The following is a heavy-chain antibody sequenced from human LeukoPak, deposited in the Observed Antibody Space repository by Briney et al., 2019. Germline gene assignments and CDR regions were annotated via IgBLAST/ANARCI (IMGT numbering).Heavy chain of an antibody. CDR2: ISYDGSNK. Sequence: GGSLRLSCAASGFTFSSYAMHWVRQAPGKGLEWVAVISYDGSNKYYADSVKGRFTISRDNSKNTLYLQMNSLRAEDTAIYYCAKRGPIYTCSPGNYFDYWGQGTLVTVSS. CDR3: AKRGPIYTCSPGNYFDY. V-gene: IGHV3-30*04. CDR1: GFTFSSYA. J-gene: IGHJ4*02. D-gene: IGHD3-16*01.